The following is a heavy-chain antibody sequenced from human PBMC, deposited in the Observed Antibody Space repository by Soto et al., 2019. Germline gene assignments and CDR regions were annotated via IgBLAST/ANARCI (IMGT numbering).Heavy chain of an antibody. J-gene: IGHJ6*02. CDR1: GGTLSSYA. CDR2: IIPIFGTA. Sequence: GASVKVSCKASGGTLSSYAISWVRQAPGQGLEWMGGIIPIFGTANYAQKVQGRVTITADKSTSTAYMELSSLRSEDTAVYYCAREGFVVVPAAMDYYYYYGMDVWGQGTTVTVSS. CDR3: AREGFVVVPAAMDYYYYYGMDV. V-gene: IGHV1-69*06. D-gene: IGHD2-2*01.